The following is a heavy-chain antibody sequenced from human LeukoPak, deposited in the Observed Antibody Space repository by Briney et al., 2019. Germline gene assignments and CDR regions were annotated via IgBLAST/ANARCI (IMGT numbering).Heavy chain of an antibody. D-gene: IGHD3-10*01. CDR1: GFSFSGHA. J-gene: IGHJ4*02. CDR3: ATTFRGVIITRLDY. Sequence: GGSLRLSCAASGFSFSGHAMHWVRRTPGKGLEWVAVISHDEKNKFYAESVKGRFTISRDNSKNTLFLEMNSLRPEDTAFYYCATTFRGVIITRLDYWGQGTLVTVSS. V-gene: IGHV3-30*04. CDR2: ISHDEKNK.